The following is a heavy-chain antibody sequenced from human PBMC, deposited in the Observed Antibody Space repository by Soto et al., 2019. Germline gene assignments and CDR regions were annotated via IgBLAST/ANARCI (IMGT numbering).Heavy chain of an antibody. Sequence: PGGSLRLSCAASGFTFSSYWMSWVRQAPGKGLEWVANIKQDGSEKYYVDSVKGRFTISRDNTKNSLYLQMNSLRAEDTAVYYCAREVQVGSRNFDYWGLGTLVTVSS. CDR2: IKQDGSEK. J-gene: IGHJ4*02. V-gene: IGHV3-7*01. CDR1: GFTFSSYW. CDR3: AREVQVGSRNFDY. D-gene: IGHD2-2*01.